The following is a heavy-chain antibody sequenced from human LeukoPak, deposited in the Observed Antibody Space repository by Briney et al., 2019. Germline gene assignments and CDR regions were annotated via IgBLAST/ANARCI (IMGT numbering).Heavy chain of an antibody. CDR2: IYYRGST. Sequence: SETLSLTCTVSGGSISSYYWSWIRQPPGKGLEWIGYIYYRGSTDYNPSLKSRVTISVDTSKNQFSLKLSSVTAADTAVYYCARGYYYRLSPFGLRGQGTLVTGSS. J-gene: IGHJ4*01. V-gene: IGHV4-59*01. CDR3: ARGYYYRLSPFGL. CDR1: GGSISSYY. D-gene: IGHD3-10*01.